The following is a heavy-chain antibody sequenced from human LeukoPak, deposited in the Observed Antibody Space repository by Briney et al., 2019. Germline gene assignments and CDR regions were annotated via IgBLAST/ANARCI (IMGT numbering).Heavy chain of an antibody. J-gene: IGHJ4*02. V-gene: IGHV3-7*01. CDR3: ARDRGWQTFDY. Sequence: PGGSLRLSCAASGFAFSSYWMSWVRQAPGKGLEWVANIKQDGSEKYYVDSVKGRFTISRDNAKNSVFLQMNSLRADDTAVYYCARDRGWQTFDYWGQGSQVTVSS. CDR2: IKQDGSEK. D-gene: IGHD6-19*01. CDR1: GFAFSSYW.